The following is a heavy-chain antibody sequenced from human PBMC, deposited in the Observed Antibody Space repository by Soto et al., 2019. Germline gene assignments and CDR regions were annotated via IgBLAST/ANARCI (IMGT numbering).Heavy chain of an antibody. V-gene: IGHV3-23*01. CDR2: IGGSAAGS. D-gene: IGHD6-19*01. J-gene: IGHJ4*02. CDR1: GFTFSSYA. Sequence: EVQLLESGGNLVQPGGSLKLSCAASGFTFSSYAMSWVRQAPGKGLEWVSGIGGSAAGSNYADSVKGRFTISRDNSRNTVDLQRSSLRAEDTALYYCARGGGIAVAGTHLDYWGQGTLVTVSS. CDR3: ARGGGIAVAGTHLDY.